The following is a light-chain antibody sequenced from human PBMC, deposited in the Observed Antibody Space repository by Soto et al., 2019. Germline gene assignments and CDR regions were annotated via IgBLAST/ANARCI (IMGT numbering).Light chain of an antibody. J-gene: IGLJ3*02. CDR1: SSDVGGYNY. Sequence: QPALTQPRSVSGSPGQSVTISCTGTSSDVGGYNYVSWYQQHPGKAPKLMIYDVSKRPSGVPDRFSGSKSGNTASLTISGLQAEDEADYYCCSYAGSYWVFGGGTKVTVL. CDR3: CSYAGSYWV. V-gene: IGLV2-11*01. CDR2: DVS.